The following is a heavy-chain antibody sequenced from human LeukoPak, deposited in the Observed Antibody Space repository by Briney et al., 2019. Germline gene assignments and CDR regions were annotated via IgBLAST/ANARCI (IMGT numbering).Heavy chain of an antibody. CDR1: GFTLSSYS. Sequence: GGSLRLSCAASGFTLSSYSMNWVRQAPGKGLEWVSSISSSSSYIYYADSVKGRFTISRDNAKNSLYLQMNSLRAEDTAVYYCARGNYYSSGAKISWFDPWGQGTLVTVSS. CDR3: ARGNYYSSGAKISWFDP. D-gene: IGHD6-19*01. J-gene: IGHJ5*02. CDR2: ISSSSSYI. V-gene: IGHV3-21*01.